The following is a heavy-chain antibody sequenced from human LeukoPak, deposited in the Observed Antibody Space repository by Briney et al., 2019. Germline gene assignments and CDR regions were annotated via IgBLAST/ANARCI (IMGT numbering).Heavy chain of an antibody. Sequence: SETLSLTCAVYGGSFSGYYWSWIRQHPGKGLEWIGYIYYSGSTYYNPSLKSRVTISVDTSKNQFSLKLSSVTAADTAVYYCARVLRFLEFRFDPWGQGTLVTVSS. D-gene: IGHD3-3*01. V-gene: IGHV4-31*11. CDR2: IYYSGST. CDR3: ARVLRFLEFRFDP. J-gene: IGHJ5*02. CDR1: GGSFSGYY.